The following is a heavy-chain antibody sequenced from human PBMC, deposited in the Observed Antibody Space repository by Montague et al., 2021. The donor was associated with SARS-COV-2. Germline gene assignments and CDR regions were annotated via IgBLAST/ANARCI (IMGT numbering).Heavy chain of an antibody. CDR1: GDSMTDSY. J-gene: IGHJ1*01. CDR3: TRLSLGWNTD. CDR2: IYFSGST. D-gene: IGHD1-1*01. V-gene: IGHV4-59*08. Sequence: SETLSLTCTVSGDSMTDSYWSWIRQPPGKGLEYIGYIYFSGSTNYNPSLKSRLTISVDTSKNQCSLKLSSVTAADTAVYFCTRLSLGWNTDWGQGTLVTVSS.